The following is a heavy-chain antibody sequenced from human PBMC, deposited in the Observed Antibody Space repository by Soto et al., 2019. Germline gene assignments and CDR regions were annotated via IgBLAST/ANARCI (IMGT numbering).Heavy chain of an antibody. CDR1: GFTFSDYY. J-gene: IGHJ4*02. CDR3: ARDSGAGTPLDY. D-gene: IGHD3-10*01. CDR2: ISSSSSYA. Sequence: GGSLRLSCAASGFTFSDYYMSWIRQAPGKGLEWVSYISSSSSYANYADSVKGRFTISRDNAKNSLYLQMNSLRAEDTAVYYCARDSGAGTPLDYWGQGTLVTVSS. V-gene: IGHV3-11*06.